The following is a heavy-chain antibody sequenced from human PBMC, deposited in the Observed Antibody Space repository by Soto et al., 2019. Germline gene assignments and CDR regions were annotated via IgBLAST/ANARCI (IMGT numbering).Heavy chain of an antibody. CDR1: GGTFSTYT. D-gene: IGHD4-17*01. CDR3: ARGGIWGYGVEYGMDV. V-gene: IGHV1-69*02. Sequence: SVKVSCKASGGTFSTYTITWVRQAPGQGLEWMGRIIPIIGIINYAQKFQGRVTISADKFTGTAYMELTGLRSDDTAVYYCARGGIWGYGVEYGMDVWGQGTTVTVSS. CDR2: IIPIIGII. J-gene: IGHJ6*02.